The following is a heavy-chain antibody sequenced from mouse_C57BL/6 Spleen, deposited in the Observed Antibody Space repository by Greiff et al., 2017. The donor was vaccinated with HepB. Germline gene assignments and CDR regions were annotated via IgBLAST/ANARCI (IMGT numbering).Heavy chain of an antibody. J-gene: IGHJ1*03. CDR3: ARQRAYYGSSYGYFDV. V-gene: IGHV5-9*01. D-gene: IGHD1-1*01. CDR1: GFTFSSYT. Sequence: DVMLVESGGGLVKPGGSLKLSCAASGFTFSSYTMSWVRQTPEKRLEWVATISGGGGNTYYPDSVKGRFTISRDNAKNTLYLQMSSLRSEDTALYYCARQRAYYGSSYGYFDVWGTGTTVTVSS. CDR2: ISGGGGNT.